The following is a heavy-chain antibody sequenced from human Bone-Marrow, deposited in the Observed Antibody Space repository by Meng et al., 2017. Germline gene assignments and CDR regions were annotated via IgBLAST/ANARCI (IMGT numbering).Heavy chain of an antibody. Sequence: QVQLVKSGAEVKKPGASVKVSCKASGYTFTSYDINWVRQATGQGLEWMGWMNPNSGNTGYAQKFQGRVTMTRNTSISTAYMELSSLRSEDTAVYYCARDEDISAAGKLFGDYWGQGTLVTVSS. J-gene: IGHJ4*02. D-gene: IGHD6-13*01. CDR2: MNPNSGNT. V-gene: IGHV1-8*01. CDR3: ARDEDISAAGKLFGDY. CDR1: GYTFTSYD.